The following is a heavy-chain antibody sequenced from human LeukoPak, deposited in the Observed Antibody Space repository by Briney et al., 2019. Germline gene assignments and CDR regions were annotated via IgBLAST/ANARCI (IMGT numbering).Heavy chain of an antibody. CDR2: IYYSGST. J-gene: IGHJ4*02. Sequence: PSETLSLTCTVSGGSISSYYWSWIRQPPGKGLEWIGYIYYSGSTNYNPSLKSRVTISVDTSKNQFSLKLSSVTAADTAVYYCAREDVVTYYFDYWGQGTLVTVSS. CDR3: AREDVVTYYFDY. D-gene: IGHD3-22*01. V-gene: IGHV4-59*12. CDR1: GGSISSYY.